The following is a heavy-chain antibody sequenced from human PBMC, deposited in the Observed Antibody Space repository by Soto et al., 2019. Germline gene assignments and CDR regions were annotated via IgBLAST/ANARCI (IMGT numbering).Heavy chain of an antibody. J-gene: IGHJ6*02. CDR2: ISGNGGST. Sequence: GGSLRLSCAASGFTFSSYAINWVRQAPGQGLEWVSTISGNGGSTYYADSVKGRFSMSRANSKNTLYLQMNFVRAEDTAIYYCAKVPYDSSHRVYYYYAMDVWGQGTTVTVSS. CDR1: GFTFSSYA. CDR3: AKVPYDSSHRVYYYYAMDV. D-gene: IGHD3-22*01. V-gene: IGHV3-23*01.